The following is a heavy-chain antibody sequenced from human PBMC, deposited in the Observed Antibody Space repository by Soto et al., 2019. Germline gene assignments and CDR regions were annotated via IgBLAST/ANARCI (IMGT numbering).Heavy chain of an antibody. Sequence: QVQLVESGGGVVQPGRSLRLSCAASGFPFTTYGMHWVREGPGKGLEWVAVISYDGSNKYYADSVKGRFTISRDNSLNTMYLQMNSLRPEDTALYYCVGGKYYFDYRGQGTLVTVSS. V-gene: IGHV3-30*03. CDR2: ISYDGSNK. CDR3: VGGKYYFDY. D-gene: IGHD3-10*01. J-gene: IGHJ4*02. CDR1: GFPFTTYG.